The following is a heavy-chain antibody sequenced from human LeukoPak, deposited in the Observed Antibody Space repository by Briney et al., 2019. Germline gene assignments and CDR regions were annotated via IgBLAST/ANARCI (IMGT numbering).Heavy chain of an antibody. Sequence: ASVKVSCKASGYTFTGYYMHWVRQATGQGLEWMGWMNPNSGNTGYAQKFQGRVTMTRDTSISTAYMELSRLRSDDTAVYYCARVRYDSSGYDLDYWGQGTLVTVSS. D-gene: IGHD3-22*01. CDR1: GYTFTGYY. J-gene: IGHJ4*02. V-gene: IGHV1-2*02. CDR3: ARVRYDSSGYDLDY. CDR2: MNPNSGNT.